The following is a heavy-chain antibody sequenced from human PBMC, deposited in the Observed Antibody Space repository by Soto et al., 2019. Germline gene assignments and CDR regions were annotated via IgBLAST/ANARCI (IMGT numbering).Heavy chain of an antibody. CDR3: ARLLPAAMIGRDNWFDP. CDR1: GGSISSYY. CDR2: IYYSGST. D-gene: IGHD2-2*01. J-gene: IGHJ5*02. V-gene: IGHV4-59*08. Sequence: SETLSLTCTVSGGSISSYYWSWIRQPPGKGLEWIGYIYYSGSTNYNPSLKSRVTISVDTSKNQFSLKLSSVTAADTAVYYCARLLPAAMIGRDNWFDPWGQGTLVTVSS.